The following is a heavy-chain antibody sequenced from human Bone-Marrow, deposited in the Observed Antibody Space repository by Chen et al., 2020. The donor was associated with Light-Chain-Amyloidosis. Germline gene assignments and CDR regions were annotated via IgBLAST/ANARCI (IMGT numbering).Heavy chain of an antibody. Sequence: DVQLVESGGGLVQPGGSLRLSCAASGFTFSDYWMHWVRQAPGKGLVWVSRIKGDGSDISYADSVKGRFTISRDNAKNTLYLQVNSLRAEDTATYYCARAPIATPGTGIDYWGQGALVTVSS. CDR1: GFTFSDYW. J-gene: IGHJ4*02. CDR3: ARAPIATPGTGIDY. V-gene: IGHV3-74*01. CDR2: IKGDGSDI. D-gene: IGHD6-13*01.